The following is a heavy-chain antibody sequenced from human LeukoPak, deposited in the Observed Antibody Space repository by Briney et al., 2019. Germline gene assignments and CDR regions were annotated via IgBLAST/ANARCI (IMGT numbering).Heavy chain of an antibody. J-gene: IGHJ4*02. CDR1: GYTFTSYD. D-gene: IGHD3-10*01. V-gene: IGHV1-8*01. CDR3: ARGGTYLPFGY. Sequence: GASVKVSCKASGYTFTSYDINWVRQATGQGLEWMGWMNANSADTGYAQNFQGRVTMTRNTSISTAYMELSSLRSEDTAIYYCARGGTYLPFGYWGQGTLVTVSS. CDR2: MNANSADT.